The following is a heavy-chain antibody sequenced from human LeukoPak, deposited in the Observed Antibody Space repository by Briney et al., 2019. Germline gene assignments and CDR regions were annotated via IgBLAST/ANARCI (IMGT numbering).Heavy chain of an antibody. D-gene: IGHD6-13*01. V-gene: IGHV3-23*01. CDR1: GFTFSSYA. CDR3: AKDPRGSSSWYSMYYFDY. Sequence: GGSLRLSCVASGFTFSSYAMHWVRQAPGRGLEWVSAISGSGGSTYYADSVKGRFTISRDNSKNTLYLQMNSLRAEDTAVYYCAKDPRGSSSWYSMYYFDYWGQGTLVTVSS. J-gene: IGHJ4*02. CDR2: ISGSGGST.